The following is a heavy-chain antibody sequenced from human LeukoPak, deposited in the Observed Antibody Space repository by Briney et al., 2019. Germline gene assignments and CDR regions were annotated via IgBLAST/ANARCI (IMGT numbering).Heavy chain of an antibody. CDR1: GGTFSSYA. V-gene: IGHV1-69*01. D-gene: IGHD2-21*02. J-gene: IGHJ5*02. Sequence: GSSVKVSCKASGGTFSSYAISWVRQAPGQGLEWMGGIIPILGTASYAQKFQGRVTITADESTSTAYMELSSLRSEDTAVYYCAYCGGDCYSDIWFDPWGQGTLVTVSS. CDR2: IIPILGTA. CDR3: AYCGGDCYSDIWFDP.